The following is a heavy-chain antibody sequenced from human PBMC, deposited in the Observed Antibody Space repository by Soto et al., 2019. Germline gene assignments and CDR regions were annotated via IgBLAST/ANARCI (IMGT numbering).Heavy chain of an antibody. CDR2: IYNTGST. CDR3: ARNLYENWNLAGSGWFAP. D-gene: IGHD1-7*01. CDR1: GDSISSGGYY. Sequence: PSETLSLTCTVSGDSISSGGYYWGWIRQHPGKGLEWIGYIYNTGSTYYNPSLKSRLTISTDTSKNQFSLKLSSVTAVDTAVYYCARNLYENWNLAGSGWFAPWGQGTLVTVSS. V-gene: IGHV4-31*03. J-gene: IGHJ5*02.